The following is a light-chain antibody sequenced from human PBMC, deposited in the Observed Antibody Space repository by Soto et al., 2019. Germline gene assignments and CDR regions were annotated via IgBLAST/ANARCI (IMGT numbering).Light chain of an antibody. Sequence: QSALTQPRSVSGSPGQSVTISCTGTSSDVGGFNYVSWYQQHPGKAPQLMIYDVTKRPSGVPDRFSGSKSGYTASLTISGLQGEDEADYYCSAYTVSRTYVFGTGTKLTVL. J-gene: IGLJ1*01. CDR3: SAYTVSRTYV. CDR1: SSDVGGFNY. CDR2: DVT. V-gene: IGLV2-11*01.